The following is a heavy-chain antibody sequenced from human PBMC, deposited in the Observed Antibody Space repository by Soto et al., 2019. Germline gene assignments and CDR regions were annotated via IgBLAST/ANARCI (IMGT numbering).Heavy chain of an antibody. CDR2: IYFDGMT. CDR3: ARDRYGDYYAY. J-gene: IGHJ4*02. D-gene: IGHD3-22*01. V-gene: IGHV4-31*03. CDR1: GASLSSGGYY. Sequence: QVQLLESGPGLVKPSQTLSLSCIVSGASLSSGGYYWNWIRQHPGKGREWIGYIYFDGMTYYNPSLESRVTMSIDASKNQFSLHLSSVTAADTAVYYCARDRYGDYYAYWGQGILVTVSS.